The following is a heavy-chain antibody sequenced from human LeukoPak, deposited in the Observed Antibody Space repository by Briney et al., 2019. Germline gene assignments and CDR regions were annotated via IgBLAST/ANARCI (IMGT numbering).Heavy chain of an antibody. D-gene: IGHD1-26*01. Sequence: PGGSLRLSCAASGFTFSSYAMSWVRQAPGKGLEWVSTISGSGGTGTYYADSVKGRFTISRDNSKSTLYLPMNSLRAEDTTAYYCVKDRGGSPFYGMDVWGQGTTVTVSS. V-gene: IGHV3-23*01. CDR3: VKDRGGSPFYGMDV. CDR1: GFTFSSYA. J-gene: IGHJ6*02. CDR2: ISGSGGTGT.